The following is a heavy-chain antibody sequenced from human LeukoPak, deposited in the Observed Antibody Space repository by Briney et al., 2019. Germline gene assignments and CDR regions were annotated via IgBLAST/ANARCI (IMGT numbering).Heavy chain of an antibody. CDR3: AKLIAVAGLYYYGMDV. CDR1: GFTFSSYA. CDR2: ISGSGGST. D-gene: IGHD6-19*01. V-gene: IGHV3-23*01. J-gene: IGHJ6*02. Sequence: PGGSLRLSCAASGFTFSSYAMSWVRQAPGKGLEWVSAISGSGGSTYYADSVKGRFTISRDNSKNTLYLQMNSLRAEDTAVYYCAKLIAVAGLYYYGMDVWGQGTTVTVSS.